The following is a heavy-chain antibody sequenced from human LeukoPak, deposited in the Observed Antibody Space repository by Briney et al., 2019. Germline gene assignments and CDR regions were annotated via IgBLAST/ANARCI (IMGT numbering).Heavy chain of an antibody. Sequence: ASVKASCKASGYTFTGYYMHWVRQAPGQGLEWMGWINPNSGGTNYAQKFQGRVTMTRDTSISTAYMELSRLRSDDTAVYYCARVGIKRWLQPYFDYWGQGTLVTVSS. J-gene: IGHJ4*02. CDR3: ARVGIKRWLQPYFDY. D-gene: IGHD5-24*01. CDR1: GYTFTGYY. CDR2: INPNSGGT. V-gene: IGHV1-2*02.